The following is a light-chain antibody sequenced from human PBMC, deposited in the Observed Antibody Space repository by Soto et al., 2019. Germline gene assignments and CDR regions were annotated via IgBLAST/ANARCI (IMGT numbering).Light chain of an antibody. CDR1: SSDVGAYNY. J-gene: IGLJ1*01. V-gene: IGLV2-14*01. Sequence: QSALTQPASVSGSPGQSITISCTGTSSDVGAYNYVSWYQQQSGKAPKLMIHEVSNRPSGVSNRFSGSKSGNTASLTISGLQAEDVADYYCSSYTTSRAYVFGIGTKVTVL. CDR2: EVS. CDR3: SSYTTSRAYV.